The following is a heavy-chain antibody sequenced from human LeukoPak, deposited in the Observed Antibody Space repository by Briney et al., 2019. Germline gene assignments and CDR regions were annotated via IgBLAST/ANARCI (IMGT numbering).Heavy chain of an antibody. CDR1: GFTFSDYY. V-gene: IGHV3-11*01. CDR3: ARAQGYYYDSSGYWGY. CDR2: ISSGGSTI. J-gene: IGHJ4*02. Sequence: GGSLRLSCAASGFTFSDYYMSWIRQAPGKGLEWVSYISSGGSTIYYADSVKGRFTISRDNAKNSLYLQMNSLRAEDTAVYYCARAQGYYYDSSGYWGYWGQGTLVTVSS. D-gene: IGHD3-22*01.